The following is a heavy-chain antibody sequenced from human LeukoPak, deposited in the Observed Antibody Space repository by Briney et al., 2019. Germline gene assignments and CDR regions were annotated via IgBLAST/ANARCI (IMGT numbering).Heavy chain of an antibody. CDR3: ARDRYCSSTSCYILGDDY. CDR2: ISSSSSTI. D-gene: IGHD2-2*02. Sequence: RGSLRLSCAASGFTFSSYSMNWVRQAPGKGLEWVSYISSSSSTIYHADSVKGRFTISRDNAKNSLYLQMNSLRAEDRAVYYCARDRYCSSTSCYILGDDYWGQGTLVTVSS. V-gene: IGHV3-48*01. J-gene: IGHJ4*02. CDR1: GFTFSSYS.